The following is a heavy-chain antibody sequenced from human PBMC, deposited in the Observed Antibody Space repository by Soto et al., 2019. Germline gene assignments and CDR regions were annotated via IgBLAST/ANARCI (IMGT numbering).Heavy chain of an antibody. CDR3: ARDWLRRDDILTPSWNFNL. CDR1: GFNFITYS. V-gene: IGHV3-21*01. J-gene: IGHJ2*01. D-gene: IGHD3-9*01. CDR2: ISSSAVYI. Sequence: EVQLVESGGGPVRPGGSLKLSCAASGFNFITYSLSWVRQAPGKGLEWVASISSSAVYIDYADSVKGRFTISRDNANNSLYLQINNLRPGDTAVYYCARDWLRRDDILTPSWNFNLWGQGTLVTAS.